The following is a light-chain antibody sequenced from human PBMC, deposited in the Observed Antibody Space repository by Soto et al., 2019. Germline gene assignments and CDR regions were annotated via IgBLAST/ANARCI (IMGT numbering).Light chain of an antibody. V-gene: IGKV1-5*01. Sequence: DIQMTQSPSTLSASVGDRVTITCRASRSISDWLAWYQQRPGKAPNLLIFDASTLESGVPSRFSGSGSGTTFTLTISSLQSDDFATYYCLQYNGYYRTFGQGTKVDI. CDR1: RSISDW. CDR2: DAS. CDR3: LQYNGYYRT. J-gene: IGKJ1*01.